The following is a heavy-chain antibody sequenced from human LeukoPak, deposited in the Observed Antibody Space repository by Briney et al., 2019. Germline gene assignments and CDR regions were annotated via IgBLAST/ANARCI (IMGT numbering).Heavy chain of an antibody. CDR1: GGSISNYY. J-gene: IGHJ5*02. CDR3: ARGRDRSKAGDL. Sequence: SETLSLTCTISGGSISNYYWSWIRQPAAKGLEWIGEIHPHGIFYYNSSLMSRVTISIDTSKSQFSLRLTSVTAADTAFYYCARGRDRSKAGDLWGQGSLVTVSS. CDR2: IHPHGIF. D-gene: IGHD5-24*01. V-gene: IGHV4-4*07.